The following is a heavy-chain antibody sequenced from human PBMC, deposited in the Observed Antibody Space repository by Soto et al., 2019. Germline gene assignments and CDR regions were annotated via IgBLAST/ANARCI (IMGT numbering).Heavy chain of an antibody. CDR3: ARALYGLGSFVYYFDY. D-gene: IGHD3-10*01. CDR2: IFHSGST. V-gene: IGHV4-30-2*01. Sequence: PSKTLSLTCAVSDGSISSSGYSWSWIRQPTGKGLEWIGYIFHSGSTNYNPSIKSRVTISLDRSKNQFSMKLSSVTAADTAVYYCARALYGLGSFVYYFDYWGQGTLVTVSS. J-gene: IGHJ4*02. CDR1: DGSISSSGYS.